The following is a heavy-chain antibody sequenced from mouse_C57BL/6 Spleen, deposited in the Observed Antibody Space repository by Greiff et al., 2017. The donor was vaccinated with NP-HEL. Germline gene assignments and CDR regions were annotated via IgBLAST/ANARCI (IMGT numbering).Heavy chain of an antibody. D-gene: IGHD1-1*01. CDR3: VRNYYGSSWFAY. CDR1: GFTFNTYA. V-gene: IGHV10-3*01. J-gene: IGHJ3*01. Sequence: EVQLVESGGGLVQPKGSLKLSCAASGFTFNTYAMHWVRQAPGKGLEWVARIRSKSSNYATYYADSVKDRFTISRDDSQSMLYLQMNNLNTEDTAMYYCVRNYYGSSWFAYWGQGTLVTVSA. CDR2: IRSKSSNYAT.